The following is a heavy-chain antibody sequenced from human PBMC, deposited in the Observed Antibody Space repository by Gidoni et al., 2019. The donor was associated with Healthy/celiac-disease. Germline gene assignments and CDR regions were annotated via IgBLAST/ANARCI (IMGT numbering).Heavy chain of an antibody. CDR1: GLPFVDYA. CDR2: ISWNSGSI. J-gene: IGHJ4*02. Sequence: EVQLLDSGGGLVQPGRSLSLSCASSGLPFVDYAMNWVRQAPGKGLEWVSGISWNSGSIGYADSVKGRFTISRDNAKNSLYLKMNSLRAEDTALYYCAKASRYCSSTSCYAFDYWGQGTLVTVSS. V-gene: IGHV3-9*01. D-gene: IGHD2-2*01. CDR3: AKASRYCSSTSCYAFDY.